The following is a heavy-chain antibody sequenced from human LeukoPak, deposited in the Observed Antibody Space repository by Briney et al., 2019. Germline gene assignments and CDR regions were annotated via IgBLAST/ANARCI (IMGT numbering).Heavy chain of an antibody. CDR2: ISGSGTI. J-gene: IGHJ4*02. CDR3: ARVDFCSGGSCHPFDY. V-gene: IGHV4-4*07. D-gene: IGHD2-15*01. Sequence: SETLSLTCTVSGGSINSYWSWIRQPAGKGLEWIGRISGSGTITYNPALQSRLSISIDTSKNQFSLKLMSVTAADTAVYYCARVDFCSGGSCHPFDYWGQGTLVTVPS. CDR1: GGSINSY.